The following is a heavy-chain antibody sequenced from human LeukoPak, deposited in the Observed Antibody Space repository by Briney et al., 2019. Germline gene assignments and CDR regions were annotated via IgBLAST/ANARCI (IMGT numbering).Heavy chain of an antibody. CDR2: IYSGGST. Sequence: GGSLRLSCAASGFTVSSNYMNWVRQAPGKGLEWVSVIYSGGSTSYADSVKGRFTISRDNSKNTLYLQMNSLRAEDTAVYYCARMLGGGYTGLFDCWGQGTLVTVPS. CDR3: ARMLGGGYTGLFDC. V-gene: IGHV3-53*01. D-gene: IGHD3-10*02. J-gene: IGHJ4*02. CDR1: GFTVSSNY.